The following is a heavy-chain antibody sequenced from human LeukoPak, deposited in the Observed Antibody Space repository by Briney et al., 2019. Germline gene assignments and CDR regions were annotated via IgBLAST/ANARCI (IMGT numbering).Heavy chain of an antibody. CDR3: AREDYVWGSYRYYFDY. J-gene: IGHJ4*02. Sequence: GGSLRLSCAASGFTFSSYGMHWVRQAPGKGLEWVAVISYDGSNKYYADSVKGRFTISRDNSKNTLYLQMNSLRAEDTAVYYCAREDYVWGSYRYYFDYWGQGTLVTVSS. CDR1: GFTFSSYG. V-gene: IGHV3-30*03. CDR2: ISYDGSNK. D-gene: IGHD3-16*02.